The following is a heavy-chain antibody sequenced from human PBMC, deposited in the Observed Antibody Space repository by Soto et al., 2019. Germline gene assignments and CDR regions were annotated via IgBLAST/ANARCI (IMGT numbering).Heavy chain of an antibody. CDR2: IYYSGST. V-gene: IGHV4-31*03. J-gene: IGHJ6*02. CDR3: ASASRTKYNWNYAGNYYYGMDV. Sequence: SETLSLTCTVSGGSISSGGYYWSRIRQHPGKGLEWIGYIYYSGSTYYNPSLKSRVTISVDTSKNQFSLKLSSVTAADTAVYYCASASRTKYNWNYAGNYYYGMDVWGQGTTDTVSS. D-gene: IGHD1-7*01. CDR1: GGSISSGGYY.